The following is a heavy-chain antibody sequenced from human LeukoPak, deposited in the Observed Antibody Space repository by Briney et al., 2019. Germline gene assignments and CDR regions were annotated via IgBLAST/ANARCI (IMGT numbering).Heavy chain of an antibody. CDR3: ARGSGDGYSCCAFDI. CDR2: IYTSGST. V-gene: IGHV4-61*02. D-gene: IGHD5-24*01. J-gene: IGHJ3*02. Sequence: SETLSLTCTVSGSSISSGSYYWSWIRQPAGKGLEWIGRIYTSGSTNYNPSLKSRVTISVDTSKNQFSLKLSSVTAADSAVYYCARGSGDGYSCCAFDIWGQGTMVTVSS. CDR1: GSSISSGSYY.